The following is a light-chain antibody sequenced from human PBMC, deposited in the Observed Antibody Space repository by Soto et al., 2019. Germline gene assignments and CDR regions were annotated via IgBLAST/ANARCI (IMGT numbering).Light chain of an antibody. Sequence: QSALTQPASVSGSPGQSISISCTGTSSDVGTYNLVSWYQQQPGKAPKLMIYEGSKRPSGVSNRFSGSKSGNTASLTISGLQAEDEADYYCCSYAGSLNFGYVFGTGTKLTVL. J-gene: IGLJ1*01. CDR3: CSYAGSLNFGYV. CDR2: EGS. V-gene: IGLV2-23*03. CDR1: SSDVGTYNL.